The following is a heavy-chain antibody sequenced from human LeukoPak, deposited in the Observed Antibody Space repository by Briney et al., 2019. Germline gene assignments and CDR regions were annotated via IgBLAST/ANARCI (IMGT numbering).Heavy chain of an antibody. D-gene: IGHD3-22*01. CDR3: AREMKSPYYYDSSGKYYFDY. Sequence: ASVKVSCKASGGTFSSYAISWVRQAPGQGLEWMGRIIPIFGTANYAQKFQGRVTITTDESTSTAYMELSSLRSEDTAVYYCAREMKSPYYYDSSGKYYFDYWGQGTLVTVSP. V-gene: IGHV1-69*05. J-gene: IGHJ4*02. CDR2: IIPIFGTA. CDR1: GGTFSSYA.